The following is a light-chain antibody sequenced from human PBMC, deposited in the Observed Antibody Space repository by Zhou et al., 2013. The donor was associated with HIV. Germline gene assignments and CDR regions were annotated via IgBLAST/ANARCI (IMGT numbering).Light chain of an antibody. CDR3: SSYTSSSTVL. CDR2: DVS. Sequence: QSALTQPASVSGSPGQSIAISCTGTSSDVGGYGYVSWYQQHPDKAPQLIIYDVSKRPSGVSNRFSGSKSGNTASLTISGLQAEDEADYYCSSYTSSSTVLFGGGTRLTVL. V-gene: IGLV2-14*03. CDR1: SSDVGGYGY. J-gene: IGLJ2*01.